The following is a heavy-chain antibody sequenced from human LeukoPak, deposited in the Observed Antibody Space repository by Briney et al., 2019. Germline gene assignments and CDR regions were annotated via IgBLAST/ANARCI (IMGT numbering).Heavy chain of an antibody. V-gene: IGHV3-7*03. CDR3: AKLQWLVTDYFDY. J-gene: IGHJ4*02. CDR2: IKQDGSEK. Sequence: PGGSLRLSCAASGFTFSSYWMSWVRQAPGKGLEWVANIKQDGSEKYYVDSVKGRFTISRDNAKNSLYLQMNSLRAEDTAVYYCAKLQWLVTDYFDYWGQGTLVTVSS. CDR1: GFTFSSYW. D-gene: IGHD6-19*01.